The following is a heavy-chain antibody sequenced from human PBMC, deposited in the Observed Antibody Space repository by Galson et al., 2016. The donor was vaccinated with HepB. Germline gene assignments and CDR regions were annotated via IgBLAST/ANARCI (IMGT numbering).Heavy chain of an antibody. CDR1: GFTVSNNY. J-gene: IGHJ4*02. CDR2: IYSTGTT. D-gene: IGHD1-26*01. V-gene: IGHV3-53*01. CDR3: ARDSGTPPPRRGPSSGY. Sequence: SLRLSCAASGFTVSNNYMIWFRQAPGKVLEWVSPIYSTGTTSYADSVKGRLTISRDSSKNTLYLQMNSLRAEDTAIYYCARDSGTPPPRRGPSSGYWGQGTLVTVSS.